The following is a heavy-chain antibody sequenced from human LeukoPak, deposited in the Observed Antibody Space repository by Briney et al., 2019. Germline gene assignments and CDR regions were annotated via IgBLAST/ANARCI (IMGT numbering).Heavy chain of an antibody. Sequence: SETLSLTCTVSGGSISSHYWSWIRQPPGKGLEWIGYTYYSGSTNYNPSLKSRVTISVDTSKNQFSLKLSSVTAADTAVYYCARGQPINGDYVGYFDYWGQGTLVTVSS. CDR3: ARGQPINGDYVGYFDY. CDR1: GGSISSHY. CDR2: TYYSGST. D-gene: IGHD4-17*01. J-gene: IGHJ4*02. V-gene: IGHV4-59*11.